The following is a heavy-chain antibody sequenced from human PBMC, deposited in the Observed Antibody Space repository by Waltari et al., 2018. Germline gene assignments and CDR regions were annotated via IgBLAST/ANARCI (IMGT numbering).Heavy chain of an antibody. D-gene: IGHD5-18*01. J-gene: IGHJ3*02. CDR3: ARARRIQLWFAAFDI. Sequence: QVQLVESGGGVVQPGRSLSLSCAASGFTFSSYGMHWVRQAPGKGLEWVAVISYDGSNKYYAEAVKGRFTISRDKSKNTLYLQMNSLRAEDTAVYYCARARRIQLWFAAFDIWGQGTMVTVSS. CDR1: GFTFSSYG. V-gene: IGHV3-30*03. CDR2: ISYDGSNK.